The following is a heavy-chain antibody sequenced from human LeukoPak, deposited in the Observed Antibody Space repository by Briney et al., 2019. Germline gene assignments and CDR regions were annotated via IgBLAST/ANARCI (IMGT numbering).Heavy chain of an antibody. CDR3: ARAGTYDFWSGRPYGFDY. Sequence: ASVKVSCKASGYTFTSYGISWVRQAPGQGLEWMGWISAYNGNTNYAQKLRGRVTMTTDTSTSTAYMELRSLRSDDTAVYYCARAGTYDFWSGRPYGFDYWGQGTLVTVSS. CDR1: GYTFTSYG. D-gene: IGHD3-3*01. J-gene: IGHJ4*02. CDR2: ISAYNGNT. V-gene: IGHV1-18*01.